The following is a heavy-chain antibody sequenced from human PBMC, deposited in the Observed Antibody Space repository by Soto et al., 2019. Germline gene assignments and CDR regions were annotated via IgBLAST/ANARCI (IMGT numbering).Heavy chain of an antibody. V-gene: IGHV4-59*01. D-gene: IGHD4-17*01. CDR3: AREHDYGGNFDL. CDR1: GGSISSYY. J-gene: IGHJ4*02. CDR2: IYYSGST. Sequence: ETLSLTCTVSGGSISSYYWSWIRQPPGKGLEWIGYIYYSGSTNYNPSLKSRVTISVDTSKNQFSLKLSSVTAADTAVYYCAREHDYGGNFDLWGQGNQVTVSS.